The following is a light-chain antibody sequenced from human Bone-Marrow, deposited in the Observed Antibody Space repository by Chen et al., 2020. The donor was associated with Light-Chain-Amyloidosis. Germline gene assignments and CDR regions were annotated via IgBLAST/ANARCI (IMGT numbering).Light chain of an antibody. V-gene: IGLV1-47*01. J-gene: IGLJ1*01. CDR3: AAWDGSLSGYV. CDR2: RNN. CDR1: SSNIGITY. Sequence: QSVLAQPPSASGTPGQRVTIPCSGASSNIGITYVYWYQHFPGAPPNLLIHRNNLRPSGVPDRFSASKSGTSAFLAISGLRSEDEADYYCAAWDGSLSGYVFGTGTKVIVL.